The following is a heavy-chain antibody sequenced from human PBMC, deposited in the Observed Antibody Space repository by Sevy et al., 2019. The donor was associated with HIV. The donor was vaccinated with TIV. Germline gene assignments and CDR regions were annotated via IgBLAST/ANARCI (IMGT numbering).Heavy chain of an antibody. CDR2: IYPGDSDT. CDR3: ARHLSGTNPYFDY. CDR1: GYSFTSYW. D-gene: IGHD1-1*01. V-gene: IGHV5-51*01. J-gene: IGHJ4*02. Sequence: GESLKISCKGSGYSFTSYWIGWVRQMPGKGLEWMGIIYPGDSDTRYSPSFQGQVTISADKSISTAYLQWGSLKASDTAMYYCARHLSGTNPYFDYWGQGTLVTVSS.